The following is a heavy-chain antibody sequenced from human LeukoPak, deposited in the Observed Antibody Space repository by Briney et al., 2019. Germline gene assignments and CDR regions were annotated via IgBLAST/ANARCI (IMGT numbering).Heavy chain of an antibody. J-gene: IGHJ4*02. D-gene: IGHD4-23*01. Sequence: SETLSLTCAVYGGSFSGYYWSWIRQPPGKGLEWIGEINHSGSTNYNPSLKSRVTISVDTSKNQFSLKLSSVTAADTAVYYCARHPLGYAGNPIDYWGQGTLVTVSS. CDR1: GGSFSGYY. V-gene: IGHV4-34*01. CDR2: INHSGST. CDR3: ARHPLGYAGNPIDY.